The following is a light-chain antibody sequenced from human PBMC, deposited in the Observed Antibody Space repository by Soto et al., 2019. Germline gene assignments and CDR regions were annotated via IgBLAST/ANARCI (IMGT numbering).Light chain of an antibody. V-gene: IGKV3-15*01. CDR1: QSVSSN. CDR3: QQYNNWPLT. Sequence: EIVMTQSPATLSVSPRERATLSCGASQSVSSNLAWYQQKPGQAPRLLIYGASTRATGIPARFSGSGCGSEFTLTISSLQSEDFAVYYCQQYNNWPLTFGGGTKVDIK. CDR2: GAS. J-gene: IGKJ4*01.